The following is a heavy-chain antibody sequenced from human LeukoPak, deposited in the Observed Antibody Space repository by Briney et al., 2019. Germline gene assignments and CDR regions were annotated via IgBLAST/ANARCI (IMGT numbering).Heavy chain of an antibody. CDR3: ARGSSGYIRGDFDY. V-gene: IGHV1-18*01. D-gene: IGHD3-22*01. CDR2: ISAYNGNT. Sequence: VASVKVSRKASGYTFTSYGISWVRQAPGQGLEWMGWISAYNGNTNYAQKLQGRVTMTTDTSTSTAYMELRSLRSDDTAVYYCARGSSGYIRGDFDYWGQGTLVTVSS. CDR1: GYTFTSYG. J-gene: IGHJ4*02.